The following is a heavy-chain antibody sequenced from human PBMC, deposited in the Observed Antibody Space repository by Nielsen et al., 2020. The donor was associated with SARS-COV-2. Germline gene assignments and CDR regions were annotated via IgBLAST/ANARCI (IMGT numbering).Heavy chain of an antibody. J-gene: IGHJ6*03. Sequence: WLRQSPSRGLEWLGRTYYRSKWYNDYAVSVKGRITTNPDTSKNQFSLHLNSVTPEDTAVYYCARARGAYGDYYYYYYTDVWGKGTTVTVSS. V-gene: IGHV6-1*01. CDR2: TYYRSKWYN. CDR3: ARARGAYGDYYYYYYTDV. D-gene: IGHD4-17*01.